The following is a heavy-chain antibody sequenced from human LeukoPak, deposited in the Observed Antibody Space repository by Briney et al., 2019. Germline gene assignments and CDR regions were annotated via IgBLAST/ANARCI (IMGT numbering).Heavy chain of an antibody. CDR1: GGSISSGSFY. J-gene: IGHJ6*04. Sequence: SETLSLTCTVSGGSISSGSFYWSWIRQPAGKGLEWIGRIYTSGTTNYNPSLKSRVTISVDTSKNQFSLKLSSVTAADTAVYYCARDFSPFMDVWGKGTTVTVSS. V-gene: IGHV4-61*02. CDR3: ARDFSPFMDV. CDR2: IYTSGTT.